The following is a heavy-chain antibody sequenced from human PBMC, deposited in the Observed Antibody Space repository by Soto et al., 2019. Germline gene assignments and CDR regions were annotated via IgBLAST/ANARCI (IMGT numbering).Heavy chain of an antibody. J-gene: IGHJ3*02. V-gene: IGHV3-23*01. CDR2: ILVDGRT. CDR1: GFMCSSYD. D-gene: IGHD2-8*02. CDR3: AKATATGGGAFDI. Sequence: TXGSLRLSCAAAGFMCSSYDMSWVRQAPGKGLEWVSTILVDGRTFYVDSVKGRFTISRDSSKNTVYLQMNSLTAGDTALYYCAKATATGGGAFDICGQGTMVTVSS.